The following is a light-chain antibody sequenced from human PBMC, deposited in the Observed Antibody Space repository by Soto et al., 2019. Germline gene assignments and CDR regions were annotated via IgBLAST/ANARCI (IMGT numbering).Light chain of an antibody. CDR2: GAS. CDR3: QQSYRTPT. Sequence: DIQMTQSPSSVSAFVGGTVTLTRRASHNIRSWLAWYQQKPGKAPKLLIYGASTLQSGVPSRFSGSGSGTDYTLTISSLQPEDFATYYCQQSYRTPTFGQGTRLEI. V-gene: IGKV1-39*01. J-gene: IGKJ5*01. CDR1: HNIRSW.